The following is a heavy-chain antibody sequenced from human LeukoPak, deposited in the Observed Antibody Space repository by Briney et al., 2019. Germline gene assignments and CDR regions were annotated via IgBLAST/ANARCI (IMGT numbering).Heavy chain of an antibody. CDR3: ARAWGFFDY. Sequence: ASETLSLTCTVSGGSISGYYWNWIRQPPGKGLEWIGHIYYSGSTNYNPSLKSRVTISVDTSKTQFSLKLSSVTAADTAVYYCARAWGFFDYWGQGTLATVSS. J-gene: IGHJ4*02. V-gene: IGHV4-59*01. CDR1: GGSISGYY. CDR2: IYYSGST. D-gene: IGHD7-27*01.